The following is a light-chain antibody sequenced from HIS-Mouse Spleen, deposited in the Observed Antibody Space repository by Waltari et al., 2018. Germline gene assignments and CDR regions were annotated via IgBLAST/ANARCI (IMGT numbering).Light chain of an antibody. CDR2: RNN. CDR3: AAWDDSLSGWV. Sequence: QSVLTQPPSASGTPGQRVTISCSGSSSNLGSTYVYLYQQLPGTAPKLLIYRNNQRPSGVPDRFSGSKSGTSASLASSGLRSEDEADYYCAAWDDSLSGWVFGGGTKLTVL. CDR1: SSNLGSTY. J-gene: IGLJ3*02. V-gene: IGLV1-47*01.